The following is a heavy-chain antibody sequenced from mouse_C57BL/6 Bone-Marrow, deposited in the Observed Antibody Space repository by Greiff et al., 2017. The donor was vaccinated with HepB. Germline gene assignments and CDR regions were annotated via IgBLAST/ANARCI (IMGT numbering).Heavy chain of an antibody. J-gene: IGHJ1*03. CDR3: AKGGGYYGSSSSYWYFDV. CDR1: GYAFSSSW. CDR2: IYPGDGDT. Sequence: QVHVKQSGPELVKPGASVKISCKASGYAFSSSWMNWVKQRPGKGLEWIGRIYPGDGDTNYNGKFKGKATLTADKSSSTAYMQLSSLTSEDSAVYFCAKGGGYYGSSSSYWYFDVWGTGTTVTVSS. D-gene: IGHD1-1*01. V-gene: IGHV1-82*01.